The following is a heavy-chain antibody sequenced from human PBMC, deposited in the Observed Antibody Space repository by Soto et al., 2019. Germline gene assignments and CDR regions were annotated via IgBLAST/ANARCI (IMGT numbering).Heavy chain of an antibody. CDR3: ARAVAVAADFDY. J-gene: IGHJ4*02. Sequence: ASVKVSCKASGYTFTSYDMQWVRQAPGQRLEWMGWINAGYAMHWKFQGRVTITRDTSASTAYMELSSLRSEDTAVYYCARAVAVAADFDYWGQGTLVTVSS. D-gene: IGHD6-19*01. V-gene: IGHV1-3*01. CDR2: INAGY. CDR1: GYTFTSYD.